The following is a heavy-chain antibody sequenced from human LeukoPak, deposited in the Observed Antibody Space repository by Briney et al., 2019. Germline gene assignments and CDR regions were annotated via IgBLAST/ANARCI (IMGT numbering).Heavy chain of an antibody. J-gene: IGHJ5*02. CDR1: GASISGSGYY. V-gene: IGHV4-38-2*02. CDR2: MYQSGST. Sequence: PSETLSLTCTVSGASISGSGYYWGWIRQPPGKGLEWIGSMYQSGSTYYNPPLKSRVTISEDTSKNQFSLKLRSVTAADTAVYYCARGPRFGELLWHWFDPWGQGTLVTVSS. CDR3: ARGPRFGELLWHWFDP. D-gene: IGHD3-10*01.